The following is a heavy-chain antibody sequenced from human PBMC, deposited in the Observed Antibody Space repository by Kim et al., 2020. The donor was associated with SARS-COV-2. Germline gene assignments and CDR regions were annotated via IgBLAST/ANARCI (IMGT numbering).Heavy chain of an antibody. V-gene: IGHV1-69*01. D-gene: IGHD3-3*02. Sequence: NYGPKFLGRVTITADESTSTAYLEVNNLRSDDTSVYYCARWEVAFFYGLDVWGQGTTVAVSS. J-gene: IGHJ6*02. CDR3: ARWEVAFFYGLDV.